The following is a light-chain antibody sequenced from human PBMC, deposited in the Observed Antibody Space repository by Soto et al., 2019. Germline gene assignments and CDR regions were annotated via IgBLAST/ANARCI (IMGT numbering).Light chain of an antibody. CDR3: QQYHSLPLT. CDR1: QDITNY. J-gene: IGKJ4*01. V-gene: IGKV1-33*01. CDR2: AAS. Sequence: DIQMTQSPSSLSASVGDRVTITCQASQDITNYVNWYFQKPGKPPKLLISAASNSETGVPSNFSGSGSGTHFTFTICSLQPEDIATYYCQQYHSLPLTFGGGTKVEIK.